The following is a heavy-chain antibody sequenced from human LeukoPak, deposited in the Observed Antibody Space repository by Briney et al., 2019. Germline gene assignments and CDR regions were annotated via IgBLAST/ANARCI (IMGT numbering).Heavy chain of an antibody. D-gene: IGHD3-10*01. CDR1: GFTFNTFW. Sequence: PGGSLRLSCAASGFTFNTFWMSWVRQAPGKGLEWVASIQEDGSEKYYVDSVKGRFTISRDNAKNSLYLHLNSLRAEDTAIYCCATGAAPSHWGQGTLVTVSS. CDR3: ATGAAPSH. J-gene: IGHJ4*02. CDR2: IQEDGSEK. V-gene: IGHV3-7*05.